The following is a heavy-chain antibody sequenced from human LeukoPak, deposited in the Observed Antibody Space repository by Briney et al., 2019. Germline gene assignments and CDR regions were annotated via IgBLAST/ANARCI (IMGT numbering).Heavy chain of an antibody. CDR1: GFTFSNHA. D-gene: IGHD2/OR15-2a*01. CDR2: ISSNGGNT. V-gene: IGHV3-64*01. J-gene: IGHJ4*02. CDR3: ARVYYYSDDNKYYFDY. Sequence: GGSLRLSCAASGFTFSNHAMHWVRQAPGKGLEYVSAISSNGGNTYYSNSVKGRFTISRDNSKNTLFLQMGSLRAEDMAAYYCARVYYYSDDNKYYFDYWGQGILVTVSS.